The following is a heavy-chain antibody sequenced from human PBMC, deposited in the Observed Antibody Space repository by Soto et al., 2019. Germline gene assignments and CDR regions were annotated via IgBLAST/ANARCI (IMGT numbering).Heavy chain of an antibody. D-gene: IGHD1-20*01. Sequence: SETLSLTCAVSGASISGSYYYWAWLRQSPGKGPEWIGSVFYTGVTSYNPPLESRVSVSEDTSKSQFSLNLSAVTAADTAVYYCATSQKGYNWNYFDHWGQGALVTVSS. V-gene: IGHV4-39*01. CDR3: ATSQKGYNWNYFDH. CDR2: VFYTGVT. J-gene: IGHJ4*02. CDR1: GASISGSYYY.